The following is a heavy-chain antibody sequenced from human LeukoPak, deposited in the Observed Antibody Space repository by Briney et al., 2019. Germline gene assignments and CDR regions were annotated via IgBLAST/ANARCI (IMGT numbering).Heavy chain of an antibody. D-gene: IGHD1-7*01. J-gene: IGHJ4*02. CDR1: GFTFSSYA. V-gene: IGHV3-30-3*01. Sequence: GGSLRLSCAASGFTFSSYAMHWVRQAPGKGLEWVAVISYDGSNKYYADSVKGRFTISRDNSKNTLYLQMNSLRAEDTAVYYCARVQLELPDYWGQGTLVTVSS. CDR3: ARVQLELPDY. CDR2: ISYDGSNK.